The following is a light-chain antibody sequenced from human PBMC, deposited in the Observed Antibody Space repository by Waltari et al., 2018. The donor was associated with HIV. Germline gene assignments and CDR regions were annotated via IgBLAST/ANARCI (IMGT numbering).Light chain of an antibody. J-gene: IGLJ3*02. CDR1: SPNIRAGYD. CDR3: QSYDTDLKSGV. Sequence: QSVLTQPPSVSGAPGQRVTISCTGSSPNIRAGYDVQWYQQLPGAAPKLLIFGADIRPSGVPDRFSGSKSGRSASLAISGLQSDDEADYFCQSYDTDLKSGVFGGGTKVTVL. V-gene: IGLV1-40*01. CDR2: GAD.